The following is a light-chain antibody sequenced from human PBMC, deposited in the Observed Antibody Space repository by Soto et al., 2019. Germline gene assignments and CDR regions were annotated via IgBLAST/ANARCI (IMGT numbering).Light chain of an antibody. J-gene: IGKJ1*01. CDR2: GAS. V-gene: IGKV3-20*01. CDR1: LSVTSRY. CDR3: RHYGSSRWT. Sequence: IVLTQFPGTLSLSPGESATLSCRASLSVTSRYFHWYQQKPGQAPRLLIKGASTRAPDIPERFSGSGSGTDFTLTIDRLEPEDFAVYYCRHYGSSRWTFGQGTRVDIK.